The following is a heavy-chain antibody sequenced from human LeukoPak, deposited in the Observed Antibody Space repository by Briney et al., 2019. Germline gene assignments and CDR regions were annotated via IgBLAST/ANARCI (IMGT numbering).Heavy chain of an antibody. V-gene: IGHV1-69*05. CDR1: GGTFGSYV. CDR3: ARQWELGGTSDY. D-gene: IGHD1-26*01. J-gene: IGHJ4*02. CDR2: IIPIFGTA. Sequence: SVKVSCKASGGTFGSYVISWVRQAPGQGLEWMGGIIPIFGTANYAQKFQGRVTITTDESTSTAYMELSSLRSEDTAVYYCARQWELGGTSDYWGQGTLVTVSS.